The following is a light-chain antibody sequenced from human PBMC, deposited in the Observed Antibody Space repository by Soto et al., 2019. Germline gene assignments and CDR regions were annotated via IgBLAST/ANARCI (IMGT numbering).Light chain of an antibody. J-gene: IGKJ1*01. CDR3: QQYGTSPWK. Sequence: EIVMTQSPGTLSLSPWERATLSCRASQSVSSRLAWYQQKPGQAPRLLISGASTRATGFPDRFSGSGSGTDFTLTISRLEPEDFAVYYCQQYGTSPWKFGQGTKVDIK. CDR2: GAS. V-gene: IGKV3-20*01. CDR1: QSVSSR.